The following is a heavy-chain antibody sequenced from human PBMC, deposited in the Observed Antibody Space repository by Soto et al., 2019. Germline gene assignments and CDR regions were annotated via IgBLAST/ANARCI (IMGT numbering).Heavy chain of an antibody. V-gene: IGHV4-39*01. CDR2: IYYSGST. J-gene: IGHJ4*02. D-gene: IGHD3-3*01. CDR3: ARIGGTNHKWLLYRKKDDTFDY. Sequence: SETLSLTCTVSGGSISSSSYYWGWIRQPPGKGLEWIGSIYYSGSTYYNPSLKSRVTISVDTSKNQFSLKLSSVTAADTAVYYCARIGGTNHKWLLYRKKDDTFDYWGQGTLVTVSS. CDR1: GGSISSSSYY.